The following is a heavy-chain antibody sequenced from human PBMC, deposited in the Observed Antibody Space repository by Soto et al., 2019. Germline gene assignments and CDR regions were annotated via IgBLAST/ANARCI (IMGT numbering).Heavy chain of an antibody. CDR1: GYTFTSYY. J-gene: IGHJ3*02. CDR2: INPSGGST. V-gene: IGHV1-46*03. CDR3: ARDRDILTGYGREYAFDI. D-gene: IGHD3-9*01. Sequence: QVQLVQSGAEVKKPGASVKVSCKASGYTFTSYYMHWVRQAPGQGLEWMGIINPSGGSTSYAQKFQGRVTMTRDTSTSTVYMELSSLRSEDTAVYYCARDRDILTGYGREYAFDIWGQGTMVTVSS.